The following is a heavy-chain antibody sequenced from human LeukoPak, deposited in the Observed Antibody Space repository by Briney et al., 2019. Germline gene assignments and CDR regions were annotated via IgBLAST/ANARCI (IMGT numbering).Heavy chain of an antibody. Sequence: SETLSLTCAVSGYSISSGYYWGWIRQPPGKGLEWIGSIYHSGSTYYNPSLKSRVTMSVDTSKNQFSLKLSSVTAADTAVYYCARRVAAAGTTWFDPWGQGTLVTVSS. CDR3: ARRVAAAGTTWFDP. D-gene: IGHD6-13*01. CDR1: GYSISSGYY. CDR2: IYHSGST. V-gene: IGHV4-38-2*01. J-gene: IGHJ5*02.